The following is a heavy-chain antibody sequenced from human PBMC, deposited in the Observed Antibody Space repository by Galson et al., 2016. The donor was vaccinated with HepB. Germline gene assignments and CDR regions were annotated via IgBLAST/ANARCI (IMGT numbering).Heavy chain of an antibody. Sequence: SLRLSCAPSGFSFSRYWMTWVRQPPGRGLEWVAKISQDGSVKYHVDSVKGRFTISRDNPKNTLYLQMNSLRAEDTALYRCVKDLSFDVPGTEYFQHWGQGALVIVSS. J-gene: IGHJ1*01. CDR1: GFSFSRYW. V-gene: IGHV3-7*05. CDR3: VKDLSFDVPGTEYFQH. D-gene: IGHD1-1*01. CDR2: ISQDGSVK.